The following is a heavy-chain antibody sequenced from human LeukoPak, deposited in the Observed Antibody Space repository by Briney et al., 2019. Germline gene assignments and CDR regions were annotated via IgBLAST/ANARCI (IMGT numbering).Heavy chain of an antibody. CDR3: ARGLPNDYYDTSGYYLGP. V-gene: IGHV1-2*02. J-gene: IGHJ5*02. CDR1: GYTFTGYY. D-gene: IGHD3-22*01. Sequence: ASVKVSCKASGYTFTGYYMHWVRQAPGQGLEWMGWINPNSGGTNYAQKFQGRVTMTRDTSISTAYMELSSLRSEDMAVYYCARGLPNDYYDTSGYYLGPWGQGTLVTVSS. CDR2: INPNSGGT.